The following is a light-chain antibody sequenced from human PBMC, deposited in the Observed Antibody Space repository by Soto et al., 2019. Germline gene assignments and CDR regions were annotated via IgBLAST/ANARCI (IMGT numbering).Light chain of an antibody. J-gene: IGLJ2*01. CDR2: RDN. CDR3: ATWDDSLSGVV. Sequence: QSVLTQPPSASGTPGQRVTISCSGSSSNIGSNSVYWYQQLPGTAPQLLIYRDNQRPSGVPDRFSGSKSGTSASLAISGLRSDDEAEYYCATWDDSLSGVVFGGGTKLTVL. V-gene: IGLV1-47*01. CDR1: SSNIGSNS.